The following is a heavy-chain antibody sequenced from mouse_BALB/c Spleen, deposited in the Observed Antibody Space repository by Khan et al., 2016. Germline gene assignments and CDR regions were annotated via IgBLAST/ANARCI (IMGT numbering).Heavy chain of an antibody. CDR2: ISSGSSTI. CDR1: VFTFSSFG. J-gene: IGHJ3*01. D-gene: IGHD2-3*01. Sequence: EVELVESGGGLVQPGGSRKLSCAASVFTFSSFGMHWVRQAPEKGLEWVAYISSGSSTIYYADTVKGRFTISRDNPKNTLFLQMTSLRSEDTAMYYCSRGGLYDGNLFAYWGQGTLVTVSA. CDR3: SRGGLYDGNLFAY. V-gene: IGHV5-17*02.